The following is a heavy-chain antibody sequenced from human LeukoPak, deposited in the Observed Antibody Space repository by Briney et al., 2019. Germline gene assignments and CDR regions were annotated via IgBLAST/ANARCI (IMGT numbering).Heavy chain of an antibody. Sequence: GEALKISWKGSGYSFTSYWIGWVRQMPGEGLEWRGIIYPGDSDTRYSTSFQGQVTISAEKSISTAYLQWSSLKASDTAMYYCASLGYYYDSSGYSPLAFDIWGQGTMVTVSS. V-gene: IGHV5-51*01. CDR2: IYPGDSDT. CDR1: GYSFTSYW. J-gene: IGHJ3*02. CDR3: ASLGYYYDSSGYSPLAFDI. D-gene: IGHD3-22*01.